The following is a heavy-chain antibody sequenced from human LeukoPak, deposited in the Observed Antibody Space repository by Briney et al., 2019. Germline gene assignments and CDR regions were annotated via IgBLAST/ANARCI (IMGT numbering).Heavy chain of an antibody. D-gene: IGHD3-9*01. CDR2: IIPIFGTA. Sequence: SVKVSCKASGGIFSSYAISWVRQAPGQGLEWMGGIIPIFGTANYAQKFQGRVTITADESTSTAYMELSSLRSEDTAVYYCAFAYYDILTGYYKGHDYYGMDVWGQGTTVTVSS. V-gene: IGHV1-69*13. CDR1: GGIFSSYA. J-gene: IGHJ6*02. CDR3: AFAYYDILTGYYKGHDYYGMDV.